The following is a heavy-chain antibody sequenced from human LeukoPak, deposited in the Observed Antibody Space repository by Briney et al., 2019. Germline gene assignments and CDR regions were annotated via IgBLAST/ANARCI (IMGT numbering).Heavy chain of an antibody. D-gene: IGHD5-24*01. CDR1: GGSISSGGYY. V-gene: IGHV4-31*03. CDR2: IYYSGST. CDR3: ARDQMDDSDAFDI. Sequence: SETLSLTCTVSGGSISSGGYYWSWIRQHPGKGLEWIGYIYYSGSTYYNPSLKSRVTISVDTSKNQSSPKLSSVTAADTAVYYCARDQMDDSDAFDIWGQGTMVTVSS. J-gene: IGHJ3*02.